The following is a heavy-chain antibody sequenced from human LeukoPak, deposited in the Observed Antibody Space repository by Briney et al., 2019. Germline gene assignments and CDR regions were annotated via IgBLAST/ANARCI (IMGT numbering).Heavy chain of an antibody. CDR2: ISGSGGST. J-gene: IGHJ4*02. CDR3: AKDRSCTNDICHGDFDY. V-gene: IGHV3-23*01. CDR1: GFTFNSYA. Sequence: PGGSLRLSCAASGFTFNSYAVSWVRQAPGKGLEWVSSISGSGGSTYSADSVKGRFTISRDNSKNTLYLQMNSLRAEDTALYYCAKDRSCTNDICHGDFDYWGQRTLVTVSS. D-gene: IGHD2-8*01.